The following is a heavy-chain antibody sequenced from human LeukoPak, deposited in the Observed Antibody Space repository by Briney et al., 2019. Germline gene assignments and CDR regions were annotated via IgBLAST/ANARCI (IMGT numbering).Heavy chain of an antibody. CDR3: ARQAAGVVY. D-gene: IGHD6-13*01. Sequence: PGGSLRLSCAASGFTFSTYAMHWVRQAPGKGLEYVSGVSRKGDSTYYADSVKGRFTISRDNSKNTLYLQMGGLRAEDMAVYYCARQAAGVVYWGQGILVTVSS. CDR1: GFTFSTYA. V-gene: IGHV3-64*02. J-gene: IGHJ4*02. CDR2: VSRKGDST.